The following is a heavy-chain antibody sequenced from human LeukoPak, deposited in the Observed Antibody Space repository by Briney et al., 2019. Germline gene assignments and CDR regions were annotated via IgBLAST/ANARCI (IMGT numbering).Heavy chain of an antibody. CDR1: GFSFSNYG. CDR3: ARARDYGSGKANAFDI. V-gene: IGHV3-33*01. J-gene: IGHJ3*02. Sequence: GGSLRLSCAASGFSFSNYGMHWVRQAPGKGLEWVAVIWYDGTNKYYADSVKGRFTISRDNSKNTLYLQMNSLRAEDTAVYYCARARDYGSGKANAFDIWGQGTMVAVSS. D-gene: IGHD3-10*01. CDR2: IWYDGTNK.